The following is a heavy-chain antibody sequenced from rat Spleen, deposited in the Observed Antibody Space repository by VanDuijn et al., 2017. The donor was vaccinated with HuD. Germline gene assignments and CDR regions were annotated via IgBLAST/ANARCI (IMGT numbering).Heavy chain of an antibody. CDR2: INTDGGST. D-gene: IGHD1-12*02. J-gene: IGHJ2*01. Sequence: EVQLVETGGGLVQPGRSLKLSCVASGFTFSSFWMYWIRQAPGKGREWVSSINTDGGSTYYSDSVRGRFTISRDNAKSTLYLQMDSLRSEDTATYYCTGDGTPRWGQGVMVTVSS. CDR1: GFTFSSFW. CDR3: TGDGTPR. V-gene: IGHV5-58*01.